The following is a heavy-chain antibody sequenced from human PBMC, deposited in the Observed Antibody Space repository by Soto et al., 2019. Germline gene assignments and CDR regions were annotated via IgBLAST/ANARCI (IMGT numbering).Heavy chain of an antibody. CDR3: AKSPNFYCSSPNCYKYYFDH. CDR1: GFTFSNYN. J-gene: IGHJ4*02. D-gene: IGHD2-2*02. V-gene: IGHV3-23*01. Sequence: PGGSLRLSCVASGFTFSNYNMNWVRQAPGKGLEWVSHISGTGVYIHYVDSVKGRFTISKDNSKNTLYLQMNSLRPEDTAVYYCAKSPNFYCSSPNCYKYYFDHWGQGTRVTVSS. CDR2: ISGTGVYI.